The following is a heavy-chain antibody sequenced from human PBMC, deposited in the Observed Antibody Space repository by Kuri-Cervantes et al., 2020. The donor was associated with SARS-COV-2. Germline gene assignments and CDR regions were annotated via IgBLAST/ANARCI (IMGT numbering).Heavy chain of an antibody. V-gene: IGHV4-39*01. Sequence: GSLRLSCTVSGGSISSSSYYWGWIRQPPGKGLEWIGSIYYSGSTYYNPSLKSRVTISVDTSKNQFSLKLSSVTAADTAVYYCARHVVNHYDSSGYSWFDPWGQGTLVTVSS. CDR2: IYYSGST. CDR1: GGSISSSSYY. D-gene: IGHD3-22*01. CDR3: ARHVVNHYDSSGYSWFDP. J-gene: IGHJ5*02.